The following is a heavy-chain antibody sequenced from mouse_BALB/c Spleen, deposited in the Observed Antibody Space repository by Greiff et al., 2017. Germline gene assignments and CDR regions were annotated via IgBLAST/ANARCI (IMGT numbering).Heavy chain of an antibody. J-gene: IGHJ4*01. CDR3: ARRKDHTGAMDY. CDR2: IYPGDGDT. Sequence: VQVVESGAELVRPGSSVKISCKASGYAFSSYWMNWVKQRPGQGLEWIGQIYPGDGDTNYNGKFKGKATLTADKSSSTAYMQLSSLTSEDSAVYFCARRKDHTGAMDYWGQGTSVTVSS. D-gene: IGHD1-1*01. CDR1: GYAFSSYW. V-gene: IGHV1-80*01.